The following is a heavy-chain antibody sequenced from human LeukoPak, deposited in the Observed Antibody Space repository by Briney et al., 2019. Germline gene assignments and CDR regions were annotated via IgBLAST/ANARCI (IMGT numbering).Heavy chain of an antibody. CDR3: ARFGLGKHIEVAGIPFDI. D-gene: IGHD6-19*01. V-gene: IGHV1-2*02. Sequence: ASVKVSCKASAYTFTGYYMHWVRQAPGQGLEWMGWIYPNSGGTNYAQKLQGRVTMTTDTSTSTAYMELRSLRSDDTAVYYCARFGLGKHIEVAGIPFDIWGQGTMVTVSS. CDR2: IYPNSGGT. CDR1: AYTFTGYY. J-gene: IGHJ3*02.